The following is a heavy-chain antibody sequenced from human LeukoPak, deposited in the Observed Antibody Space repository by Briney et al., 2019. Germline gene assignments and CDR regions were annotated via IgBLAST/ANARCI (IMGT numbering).Heavy chain of an antibody. Sequence: PSETLSLTCAVYGGSFSGYYWSWIRQPPGKGLEWIGSIYYSGSTYYNPYLKSRVTISVDTSKNQFSLKLSSVTAADTAVYYCARVGIAARIFDYWGQGTLVTVSS. CDR1: GGSFSGYY. CDR3: ARVGIAARIFDY. V-gene: IGHV4-34*01. CDR2: IYYSGST. D-gene: IGHD6-6*01. J-gene: IGHJ4*02.